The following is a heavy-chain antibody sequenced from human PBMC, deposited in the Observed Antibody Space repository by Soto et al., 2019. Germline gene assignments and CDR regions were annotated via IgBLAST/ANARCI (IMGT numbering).Heavy chain of an antibody. Sequence: PSETLSLTCTVSGGSISSYYWSWIRQPPGKGLEWIGYIYYSGSPNYNPSLKSRVPISEDTSKNQFSLKLSYVAAADTAVYYCARLWSYSAHTVPYYYGMDVWGQGTTVTVSS. J-gene: IGHJ6*02. V-gene: IGHV4-59*01. CDR2: IYYSGSP. CDR1: GGSISSYY. CDR3: ARLWSYSAHTVPYYYGMDV. D-gene: IGHD5-18*01.